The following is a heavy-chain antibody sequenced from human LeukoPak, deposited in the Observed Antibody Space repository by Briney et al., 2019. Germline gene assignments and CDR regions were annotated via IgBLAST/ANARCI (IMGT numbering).Heavy chain of an antibody. V-gene: IGHV7-4-1*02. J-gene: IGHJ4*02. CDR1: GYTFTSYA. Sequence: ASVKVSCKASGYTFTSYAMNRVRQAPGQGLEWMGWINTNTGNPTYAQGFTGRFVFSLDTSVSTAYLQISSLKAEDTAVYYCARDLRKPLLWFGERGSVGYWGQGTLVTVSS. D-gene: IGHD3-10*01. CDR3: ARDLRKPLLWFGERGSVGY. CDR2: INTNTGNP.